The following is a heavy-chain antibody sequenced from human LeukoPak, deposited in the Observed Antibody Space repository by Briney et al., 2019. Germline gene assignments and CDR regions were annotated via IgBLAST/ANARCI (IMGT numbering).Heavy chain of an antibody. V-gene: IGHV4-39*01. CDR3: ARVRRDYGDFFDY. CDR2: IDYSGNT. J-gene: IGHJ4*02. D-gene: IGHD4-17*01. Sequence: GSLRLSCAASGFTFSSYWMSWIRQPPGKGLEWIGSIDYSGNTNYNPSLKSRVTIAVDMSKNQFSLKLSSVTAADTAVYYCARVRRDYGDFFDYWGQGTLVTVSS. CDR1: GFTFSSYW.